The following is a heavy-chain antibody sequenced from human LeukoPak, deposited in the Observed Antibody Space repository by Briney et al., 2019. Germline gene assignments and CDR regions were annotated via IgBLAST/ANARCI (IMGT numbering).Heavy chain of an antibody. Sequence: GGSLRPSCAASGFTFSSYAMHWVRQAPGKGLEWVAVISYDGSNKYYADSVKGRFTISRDNSKNTLYLQMNSLRAEDSALYYCARGGRGSAAVVAPRSFDIWGQGTMVTVSS. CDR1: GFTFSSYA. CDR2: ISYDGSNK. V-gene: IGHV3-30*14. J-gene: IGHJ3*02. D-gene: IGHD3-22*01. CDR3: ARGGRGSAAVVAPRSFDI.